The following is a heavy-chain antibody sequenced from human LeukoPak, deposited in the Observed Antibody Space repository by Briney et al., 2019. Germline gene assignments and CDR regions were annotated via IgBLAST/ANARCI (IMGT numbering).Heavy chain of an antibody. CDR2: ISYDGSNK. D-gene: IGHD6-19*01. J-gene: IGHJ4*02. V-gene: IGHV3-30-3*01. CDR3: AREAGTILY. CDR1: GFTFSSYA. Sequence: GRSLRLSCAASGFTFSSYAMHWVRQAPGKGLEWVAVISYDGSNKYYADSVKGRFTISRDNSKNTLYLQMNSLRAEDTAVYYCAREAGTILYWGQRTLVTISS.